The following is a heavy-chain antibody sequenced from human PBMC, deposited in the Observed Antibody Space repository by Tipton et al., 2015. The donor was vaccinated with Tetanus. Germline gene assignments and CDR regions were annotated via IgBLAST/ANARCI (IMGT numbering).Heavy chain of an antibody. CDR3: ARLRVYCSAACYSREDY. CDR1: GFTFSSHW. J-gene: IGHJ4*02. D-gene: IGHD2-21*01. V-gene: IGHV3-7*01. Sequence: GSLRLSCEASGFTFSSHWMSWVRQVPGKGLEWVANIKEDGSEMYYADSVKGRFTISRDNARNSLSVHMNSLTAEDTAVYYCARLRVYCSAACYSREDYWGQGTLVTVSS. CDR2: IKEDGSEM.